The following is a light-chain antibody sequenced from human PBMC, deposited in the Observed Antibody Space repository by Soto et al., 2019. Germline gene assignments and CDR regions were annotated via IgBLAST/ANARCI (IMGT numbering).Light chain of an antibody. Sequence: SALTQPASVSGSPGQSITISCTGTSSDVGGYNYVSWYQQHPDKAPKLMIYEVTNRPSGVSNRFSGSKSGNTASLTISGLQAEDEADYYCSSYTSRSTLGVFGTGTKLTVL. J-gene: IGLJ1*01. V-gene: IGLV2-14*01. CDR1: SSDVGGYNY. CDR3: SSYTSRSTLGV. CDR2: EVT.